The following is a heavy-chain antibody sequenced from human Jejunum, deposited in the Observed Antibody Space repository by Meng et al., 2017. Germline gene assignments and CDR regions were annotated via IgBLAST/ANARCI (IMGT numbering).Heavy chain of an antibody. CDR1: GFTLSSNS. J-gene: IGHJ5*02. Sequence: GGSLRLSCAASGFTLSSNSMSWVRQAPGKGLEWVSVITGGSGSTYYADSVKGRFTISRDNSKNTLYLQRNSLRVEDTAVYYCAKLVRSWGQGTLVTVSS. V-gene: IGHV3-23*01. D-gene: IGHD2-2*01. CDR2: ITGGSGST. CDR3: AKLVRS.